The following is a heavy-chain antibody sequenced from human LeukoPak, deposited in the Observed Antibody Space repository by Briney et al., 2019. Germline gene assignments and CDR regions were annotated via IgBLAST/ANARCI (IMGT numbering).Heavy chain of an antibody. CDR1: GFTFSGLW. V-gene: IGHV3-74*01. Sequence: GGSLRLFCAASGFTFSGLWMHWARHAPGRGLVWVYCLSFDMSHTTYAGSVKGLFTNSRDNAKNTLHLQMDSLTVGDTAVYYCAGSNWMDPWGQGTLVTVSS. J-gene: IGHJ5*02. CDR2: LSFDMSHT. D-gene: IGHD3-10*01. CDR3: AGSNWMDP.